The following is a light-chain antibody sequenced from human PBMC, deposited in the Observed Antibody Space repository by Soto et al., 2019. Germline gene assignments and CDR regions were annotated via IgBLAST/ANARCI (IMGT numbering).Light chain of an antibody. J-gene: IGKJ1*01. CDR1: QSVSSSY. Sequence: EVVLTQSPGTLSLSPGQRATLSCRASQSVSSSYLAWYQQKPGQAPRLLIYGASTRATAIPDRFSGSGSGPDFTLTISRLEPEDSAVYYCQQYNSYSPTFGQGTRVEIK. V-gene: IGKV3-20*01. CDR2: GAS. CDR3: QQYNSYSPT.